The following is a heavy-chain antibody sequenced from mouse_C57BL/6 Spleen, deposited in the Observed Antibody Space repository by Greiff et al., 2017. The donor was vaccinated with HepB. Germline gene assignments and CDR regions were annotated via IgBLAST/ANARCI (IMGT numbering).Heavy chain of an antibody. D-gene: IGHD2-5*01. J-gene: IGHJ4*01. CDR2: IYPGSGST. CDR3: ASTYYSNYGYAMDY. Sequence: VQLQQSGAELVKPGASVKMSCKASGYTFTSYWITWVKQRPGQGLEWIGDIYPGSGSTNYNEKFKSKATLTVDTSSSTAYMQLSSLTSEDSAVYYCASTYYSNYGYAMDYWGQGTSVTVSS. CDR1: GYTFTSYW. V-gene: IGHV1-55*01.